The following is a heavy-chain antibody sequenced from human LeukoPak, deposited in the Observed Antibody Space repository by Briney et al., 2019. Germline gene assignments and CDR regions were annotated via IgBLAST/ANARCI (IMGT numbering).Heavy chain of an antibody. CDR1: GGSISSSSYY. J-gene: IGHJ6*03. Sequence: SETLSLTCTVSGGSISSSSYYWGWIRQPPGKGLEWIGSIYYSGSTYYNPSLKSRVTISGDTSKNQFSLKLSSVTAADTAVYYCAREDRQQWLGIYYMDVWGKGTTVTVSS. D-gene: IGHD6-19*01. V-gene: IGHV4-39*07. CDR3: AREDRQQWLGIYYMDV. CDR2: IYYSGST.